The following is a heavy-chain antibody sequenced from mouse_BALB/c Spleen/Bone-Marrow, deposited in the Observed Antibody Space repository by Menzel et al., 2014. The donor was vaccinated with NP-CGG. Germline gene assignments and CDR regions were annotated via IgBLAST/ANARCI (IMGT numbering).Heavy chain of an antibody. CDR3: ARHNYDETWFAY. Sequence: EVKLMESGGGLVQPGGSLKLSCATSGFTFSDYYMYWVRQTPEKRLEWVAYISNGGGSTYYPDTVKGRFTISRDNAKNSLYLQMSRLKSEDTAMYYCARHNYDETWFAYWGQATLVTVSA. CDR1: GFTFSDYY. J-gene: IGHJ3*01. D-gene: IGHD2-4*01. V-gene: IGHV5-12*02. CDR2: ISNGGGST.